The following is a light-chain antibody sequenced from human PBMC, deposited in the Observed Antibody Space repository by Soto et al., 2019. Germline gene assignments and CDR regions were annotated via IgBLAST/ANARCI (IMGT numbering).Light chain of an antibody. J-gene: IGKJ1*01. Sequence: IVLTQSPGTLSLSAWERATLTCRASQSVTSRYLAWYQQKPGQAPRRLILGASIRATGIPDRFSGSGSGTDFTLTISSRGPGDSAVYDCQDSRTSPWPFGQGTKVDI. CDR2: GAS. CDR1: QSVTSRY. V-gene: IGKV3-20*01. CDR3: QDSRTSPWP.